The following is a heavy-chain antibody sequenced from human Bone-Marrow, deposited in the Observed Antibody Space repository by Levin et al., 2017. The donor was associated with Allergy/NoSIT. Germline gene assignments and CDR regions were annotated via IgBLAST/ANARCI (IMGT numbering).Heavy chain of an antibody. D-gene: IGHD5-18*01. CDR3: ARGADAAMVLDY. CDR1: DFTVNHNF. V-gene: IGHV3-53*01. Sequence: QSGGSLRLSCAASDFTVNHNFMSWVRQAPGKGLEWVSIVYTGGTTDYADSVKGRFTISRDNSKNTVYLQMTSLRAEDTAVYYCARGADAAMVLDYWGQGTLVSVSS. J-gene: IGHJ4*02. CDR2: VYTGGTT.